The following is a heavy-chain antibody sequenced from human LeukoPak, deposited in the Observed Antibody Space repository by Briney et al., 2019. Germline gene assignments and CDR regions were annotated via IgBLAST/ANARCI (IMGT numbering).Heavy chain of an antibody. CDR2: IYHSGST. CDR1: GYSISSGYY. V-gene: IGHV4-38-2*01. Sequence: SETLSLTCAVSGYSISSGYYWGWIRQPPGKGLEWIGNIYHSGSTYYNPSLKSRVTISVDTSKNQFSLKLSSVTAADTAVYYCARLPHLSSVWFDPWGQGTLVTVSA. J-gene: IGHJ5*02. CDR3: ARLPHLSSVWFDP. D-gene: IGHD6-19*01.